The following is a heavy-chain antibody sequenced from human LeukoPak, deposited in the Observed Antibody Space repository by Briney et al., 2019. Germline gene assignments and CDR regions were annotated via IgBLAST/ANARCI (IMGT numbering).Heavy chain of an antibody. Sequence: GGSPRLSCAASGFTFSSFGMNWVRQAPGKGLDWVSSISSSGGYIYYADSVKGRFTISRDNAKNSLYLQMNSLRAEDTAVYYCAREGAWYVSGGYSGYFYGMDVWGQGTTVTVSS. CDR1: GFTFSSFG. V-gene: IGHV3-21*01. D-gene: IGHD3-10*01. J-gene: IGHJ6*02. CDR2: ISSSGGYI. CDR3: AREGAWYVSGGYSGYFYGMDV.